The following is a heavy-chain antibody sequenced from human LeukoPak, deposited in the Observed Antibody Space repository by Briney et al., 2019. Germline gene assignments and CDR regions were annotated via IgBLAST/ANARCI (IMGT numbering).Heavy chain of an antibody. CDR1: GFTFSSYW. CDR2: INSDGSST. D-gene: IGHD1-26*01. CDR3: ARACGTDFDPPDF. J-gene: IGHJ4*02. V-gene: IGHV3-74*01. Sequence: GGSLRLSCAASGFTFSSYWMHWVRQAPGKGLVWVSRINSDGSSTYYADSLKGRFTISRDNAKNTLYLQMNSLRAEDTAVYYCARACGTDFDPPDFRGQGTLVTVSS.